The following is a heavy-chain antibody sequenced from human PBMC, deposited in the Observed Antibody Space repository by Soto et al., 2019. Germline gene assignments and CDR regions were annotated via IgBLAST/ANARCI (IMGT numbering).Heavy chain of an antibody. J-gene: IGHJ6*03. Sequence: SETLSLTCAVYGGSFSGYYWSWIRQPPGKGLEWIGEINHSGSTNYNPSLKSRVTISVDTSKNQFSLKLSSVTAADTAVYYCARAAAKFMDVWGNGTTVTVSS. CDR3: ARAAAKFMDV. V-gene: IGHV4-34*01. CDR1: GGSFSGYY. CDR2: INHSGST.